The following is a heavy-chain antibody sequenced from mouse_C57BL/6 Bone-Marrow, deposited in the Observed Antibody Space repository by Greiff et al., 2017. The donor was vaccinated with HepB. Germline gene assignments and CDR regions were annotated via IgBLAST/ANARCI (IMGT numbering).Heavy chain of an antibody. V-gene: IGHV5-9-1*02. CDR2: ISSGGDYI. CDR1: GFTFSSYA. D-gene: IGHD2-14*01. Sequence: EVKVVESGAGLVKPGGSLKLSCAASGFTFSSYAMSWVRQTPEKRLEWVAYISSGGDYIYYADTVKGRFTISRDNARNTLYLQMSSLKSEDTAMYYCTRAVDRDWYFDVWGTGTTVTVSS. CDR3: TRAVDRDWYFDV. J-gene: IGHJ1*03.